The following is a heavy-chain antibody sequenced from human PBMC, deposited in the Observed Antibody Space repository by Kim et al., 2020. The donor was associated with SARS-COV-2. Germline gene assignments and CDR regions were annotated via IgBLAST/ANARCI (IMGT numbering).Heavy chain of an antibody. CDR2: IYYSGRY. V-gene: IGHV4-39*01. D-gene: IGHD3-3*01. CDR1: GGSISSSSYY. Sequence: SETLSLTCTVSGGSISSSSYYWGWIRQAKGKGLEWIGSIYYSGRYYYNPSLKSRVTIAVDTYKNQSSLKLSSVTAADTAVYYCARVGIKRITIFGVVYPSNHIDPWGQGTLVTVSS. J-gene: IGHJ5*02. CDR3: ARVGIKRITIFGVVYPSNHIDP.